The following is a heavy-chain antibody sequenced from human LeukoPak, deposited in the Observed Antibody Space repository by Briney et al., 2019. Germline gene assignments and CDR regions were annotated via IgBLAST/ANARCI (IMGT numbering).Heavy chain of an antibody. CDR3: AKGVTTYPPPATADY. CDR2: IRYDGSNK. J-gene: IGHJ4*02. V-gene: IGHV3-30*02. D-gene: IGHD4-17*01. CDR1: GFTFSSYG. Sequence: GGSLRLSCAASGFTFSSYGMHWVRQAPGKGLEWVAFIRYDGSNKYYADSVKGRFTISRDNSKNTLYLQMNSLRGEDTAVYYCAKGVTTYPPPATADYWGQGTLVTLSS.